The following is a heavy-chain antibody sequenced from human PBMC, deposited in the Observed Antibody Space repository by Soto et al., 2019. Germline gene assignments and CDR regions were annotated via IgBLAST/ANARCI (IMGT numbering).Heavy chain of an antibody. Sequence: EVQLVETGGGLIQPGGSLRLSCAASGFTVSGNYMSWVRQAPGKGLEWVSVIYNGGGTYYADSVKGRFTISRDNSKNTLYPQKNSLRDEATAVYYGASTRGSAYDYWGQGTLVTVSS. D-gene: IGHD6-25*01. J-gene: IGHJ4*02. CDR3: ASTRGSAYDY. CDR1: GFTVSGNY. V-gene: IGHV3-53*02. CDR2: IYNGGGT.